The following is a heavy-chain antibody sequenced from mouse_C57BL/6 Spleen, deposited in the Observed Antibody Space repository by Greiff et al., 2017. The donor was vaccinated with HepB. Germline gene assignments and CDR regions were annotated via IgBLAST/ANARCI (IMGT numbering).Heavy chain of an antibody. CDR1: GYAFSSSW. V-gene: IGHV1-82*01. CDR3: AQGDDEGYAMDY. J-gene: IGHJ4*01. CDR2: IYPGDGDT. Sequence: QVQLQQSGPELVKPGASVKISCKASGYAFSSSWMNWVKQRPGKGLEWIGRIYPGDGDTNYNGKFKGKATLTADKSSSTAYMQLSSLTSEDSAVYVCAQGDDEGYAMDYWGQGTSVTVSS. D-gene: IGHD2-3*01.